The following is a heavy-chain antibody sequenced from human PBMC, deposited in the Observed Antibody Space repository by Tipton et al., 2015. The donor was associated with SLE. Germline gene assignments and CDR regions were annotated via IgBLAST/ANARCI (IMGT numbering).Heavy chain of an antibody. J-gene: IGHJ5*02. Sequence: SLRLSCAASGFTFSSYIMNWVRQAPGKGLEWVSSISSSSSYIYYADSVKGRFTISRDNAKNSLYLQMNSLRAEDTAVYYCARLEPGGWFDPWGQGTLVTVSS. CDR2: ISSSSSYI. CDR3: ARLEPGGWFDP. V-gene: IGHV3-21*01. CDR1: GFTFSSYI. D-gene: IGHD1-1*01.